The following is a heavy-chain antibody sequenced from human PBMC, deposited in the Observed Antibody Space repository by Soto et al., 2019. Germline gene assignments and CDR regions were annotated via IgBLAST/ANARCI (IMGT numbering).Heavy chain of an antibody. CDR1: GFTVSISY. CDR3: ARHVGSYWYFDL. V-gene: IGHV3-66*04. D-gene: IGHD1-26*01. CDR2: IYSGGNT. J-gene: IGHJ2*01. Sequence: EVQLVESGGNLVQPGGSLRLSCAASGFTVSISYMGWVRQAPGKGLEWVSSIYSGGNTYYADSVRGRFTISTDNSKATLYLQMNSLRVDDTAMYYCARHVGSYWYFDLWGRGTLVTVAS.